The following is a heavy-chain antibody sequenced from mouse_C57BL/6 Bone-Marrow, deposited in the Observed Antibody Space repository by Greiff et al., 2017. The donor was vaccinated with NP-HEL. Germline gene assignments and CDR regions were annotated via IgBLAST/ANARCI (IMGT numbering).Heavy chain of an antibody. D-gene: IGHD1-1*01. V-gene: IGHV1-81*01. CDR1: GYTFTSYG. CDR3: ARNYYGSSHPLDY. Sequence: VKLMESGAELARPGASVKLSCKASGYTFTSYGISWVKQRTGQGLEWIGEIYPRSGNTYYNEKFKGKATLTADKSSSTAYMELRSLTSEDSAVYFCARNYYGSSHPLDYWGQGTTLTVSS. CDR2: IYPRSGNT. J-gene: IGHJ2*01.